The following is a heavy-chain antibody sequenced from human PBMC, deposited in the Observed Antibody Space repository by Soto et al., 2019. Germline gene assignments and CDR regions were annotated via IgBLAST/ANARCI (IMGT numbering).Heavy chain of an antibody. CDR1: GFLSSDHY. Sequence: GGSLSLSCAASGFLSSDHYMDWVRQAPGKGLEWVGRTRNKANSYTTEYAASVKGRFSISRDESKNSLYLEMNSLKTEDTAVYYCVRVKGGNYYFDYWGQGTLVTAPQ. CDR3: VRVKGGNYYFDY. V-gene: IGHV3-72*01. D-gene: IGHD1-26*01. J-gene: IGHJ4*02. CDR2: TRNKANSYTT.